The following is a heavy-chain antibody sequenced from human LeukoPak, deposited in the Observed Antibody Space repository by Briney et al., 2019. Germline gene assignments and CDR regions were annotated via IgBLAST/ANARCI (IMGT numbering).Heavy chain of an antibody. D-gene: IGHD3-10*01. Sequence: PGGSLRLSCAASGFTFSSYAMHWVRQAPGKGLEWVAIISYDGSKKYYADSVEGRFTISRDNSKNTVYLQMNSLRAEDTAVYYCARDANMVRGVNDAFDIWGQGTMVTVSS. CDR2: ISYDGSKK. CDR3: ARDANMVRGVNDAFDI. J-gene: IGHJ3*02. V-gene: IGHV3-30*01. CDR1: GFTFSSYA.